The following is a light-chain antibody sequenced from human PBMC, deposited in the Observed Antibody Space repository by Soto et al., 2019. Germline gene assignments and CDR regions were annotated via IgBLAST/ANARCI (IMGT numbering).Light chain of an antibody. CDR3: QSYDTALSVDVV. CDR1: SSTIGAGFD. J-gene: IGLJ2*01. Sequence: QSALTQPPSVSGAPGQRVTISCTGSSSTIGAGFDVHWYQQLPGTAPKLLIYGDTNRPSGVPDRFSGSKSGTSASLAITGLQAEDEADYYCQSYDTALSVDVVFGGGTKLTVL. V-gene: IGLV1-40*01. CDR2: GDT.